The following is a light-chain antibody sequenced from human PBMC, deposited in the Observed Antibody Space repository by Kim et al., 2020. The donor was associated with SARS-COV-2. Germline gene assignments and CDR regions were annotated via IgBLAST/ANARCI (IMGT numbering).Light chain of an antibody. J-gene: IGKJ1*01. V-gene: IGKV3-15*01. CDR1: QTISTN. CDR2: DTS. CDR3: QQYNNWPWT. Sequence: IVMTQSPATLSASPGERATLSCRASQTISTNVAWYQQRPGQAPRLLIYDTSTRATGIPARLSGSGSGTEFTLSISSLQSEDFAVYHCQQYNNWPWTFGQGTKVDIK.